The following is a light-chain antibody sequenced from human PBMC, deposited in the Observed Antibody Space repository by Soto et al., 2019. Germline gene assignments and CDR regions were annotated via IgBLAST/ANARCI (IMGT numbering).Light chain of an antibody. Sequence: EIVLTQSPATLSLSPGDRATLSCRASQSISSHLAWYQQRPGQPPRLLIYDASNRATGIPDRFRGSGSGTDFTLSIRSLEPEDFAVYYCQQRDSWPRAFGQGTKVEI. CDR2: DAS. CDR3: QQRDSWPRA. V-gene: IGKV3-11*01. CDR1: QSISSH. J-gene: IGKJ1*01.